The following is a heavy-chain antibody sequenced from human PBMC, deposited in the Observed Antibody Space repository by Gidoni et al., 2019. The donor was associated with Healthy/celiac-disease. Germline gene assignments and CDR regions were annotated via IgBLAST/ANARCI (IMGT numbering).Heavy chain of an antibody. D-gene: IGHD6-6*01. J-gene: IGHJ4*02. CDR1: GVTFSSYS. CDR2: ISSISSTI. V-gene: IGHV3-48*02. CDR3: ARAARLGY. Sequence: EVQLVESGGGLVQPGGSLRLSWAASGVTFSSYSMNWVRQAPGKGLEWVSYISSISSTIYYADSVKVRFTISRDNAKNSLYLQMNSLRDEDTAVYYCARAARLGYWGQGTLVTVSS.